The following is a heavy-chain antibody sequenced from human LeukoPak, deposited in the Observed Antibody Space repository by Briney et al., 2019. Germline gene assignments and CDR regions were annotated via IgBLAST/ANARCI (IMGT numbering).Heavy chain of an antibody. J-gene: IGHJ3*02. CDR3: AKEGGTTVVTPAAFDI. D-gene: IGHD4-23*01. Sequence: GGSLRLSCAASGFTFSSYGMHWVRQAPGKGLEWVAVISYDGSNKYYADSVKGRFTSSRDNSKNTLYLQMNSLRAEDTAVYYCAKEGGTTVVTPAAFDIWGQGTMVTVSS. CDR2: ISYDGSNK. CDR1: GFTFSSYG. V-gene: IGHV3-30*18.